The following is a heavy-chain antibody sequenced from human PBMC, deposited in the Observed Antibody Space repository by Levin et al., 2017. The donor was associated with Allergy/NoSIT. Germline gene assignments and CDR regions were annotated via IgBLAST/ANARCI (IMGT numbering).Heavy chain of an antibody. D-gene: IGHD2-2*01. Sequence: ASVKVSCKGSGYSFTSYWIGWVRQMPGKGLEWMGIIYPGDSDTRYSPSFQGQVTISADKSISTAYLQWSSLKASDTAMYYCARRYCSSTRCYNWFDPWGQGTLVTVSS. V-gene: IGHV5-51*01. CDR1: GYSFTSYW. CDR2: IYPGDSDT. J-gene: IGHJ5*02. CDR3: ARRYCSSTRCYNWFDP.